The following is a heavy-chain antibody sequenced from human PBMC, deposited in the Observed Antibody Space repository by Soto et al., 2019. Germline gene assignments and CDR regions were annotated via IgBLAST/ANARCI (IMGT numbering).Heavy chain of an antibody. V-gene: IGHV3-21*06. J-gene: IGHJ4*02. CDR1: GFTFNKYS. Sequence: PXVSLRLSCAASGFTFNKYSMNWVRQAPGKGLEWVSSITSKTGDQYYADSVKGRFIISRDNTKNSLSLQVTSLRDEDTAVYYCARDLMPNDRGLGDLAYWGQGTLVTVSS. CDR3: ARDLMPNDRGLGDLAY. D-gene: IGHD3-22*01. CDR2: ITSKTGDQ.